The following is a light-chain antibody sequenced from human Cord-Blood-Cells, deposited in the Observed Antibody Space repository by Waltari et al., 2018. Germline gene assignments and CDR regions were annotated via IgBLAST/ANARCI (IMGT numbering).Light chain of an antibody. CDR2: GAS. Sequence: EIVMTQSPATLSVSPGERATLSCRASQSVRSNLAWYQQNPGQAPRLLIYGASTRGTCIPARFSGSGFGTDFTLTISSLQSEDFAVYYCQQYKNWPPITCGQGTRLEIK. J-gene: IGKJ5*01. V-gene: IGKV3-15*01. CDR3: QQYKNWPPIT. CDR1: QSVRSN.